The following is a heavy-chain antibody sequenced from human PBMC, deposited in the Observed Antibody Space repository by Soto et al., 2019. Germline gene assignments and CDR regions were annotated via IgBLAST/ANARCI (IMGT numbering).Heavy chain of an antibody. CDR1: GGSVSSGSYF. J-gene: IGHJ5*02. D-gene: IGHD3-22*01. Sequence: ASETLSLTCTVSGGSVSSGSYFWSWIRQPPGKGLEWIGHIYYTGNTNYNPSLKSRVTISVDTSKNQFSLKLTSVTAADAALYYCARDFFDSSDYTTNWFDPWGQGTLVTVSS. V-gene: IGHV4-61*01. CDR3: ARDFFDSSDYTTNWFDP. CDR2: IYYTGNT.